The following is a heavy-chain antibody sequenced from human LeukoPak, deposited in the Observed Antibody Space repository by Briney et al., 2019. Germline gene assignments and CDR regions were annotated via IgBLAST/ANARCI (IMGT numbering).Heavy chain of an antibody. CDR2: IYYSGST. J-gene: IGHJ4*02. CDR3: ARNTAITDY. CDR1: GGSISSSSYY. V-gene: IGHV4-39*01. D-gene: IGHD5-18*01. Sequence: SETLSLTCTVSGGSISSSSYYWGWIRQPPGKGLEWIGSIYYSGSTYYNPSLKSRVTISVDTSKNQFSLKLSSVAAADTAVYYCARNTAITDYWGQGTLATVSS.